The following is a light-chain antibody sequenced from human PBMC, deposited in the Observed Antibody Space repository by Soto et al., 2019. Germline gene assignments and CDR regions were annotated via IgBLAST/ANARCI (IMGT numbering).Light chain of an antibody. CDR3: QQYGSSPRT. J-gene: IGKJ1*01. Sequence: VLTQSPGTLSLSPGGIATLSCRASQTVSSNFLAWYQQKPGQAPRLLIYGASSRATGIPDRFSGSGSGTDFTLTISRLEPEDFAVYYCQQYGSSPRTFGQGTKVDIK. CDR1: QTVSSNF. V-gene: IGKV3-20*01. CDR2: GAS.